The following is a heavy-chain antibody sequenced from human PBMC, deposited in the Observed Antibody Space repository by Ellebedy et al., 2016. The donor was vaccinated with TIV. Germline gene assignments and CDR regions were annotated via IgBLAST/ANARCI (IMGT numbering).Heavy chain of an antibody. V-gene: IGHV5-51*01. J-gene: IGHJ4*02. CDR1: GYSFTSYW. CDR2: IYPGDSNT. Sequence: GESLKISCKGSGYSFTSYWIGWVRQMPGKGLEWMGNIYPGDSNTAYSPSFQGQVTISADKSISSAYLQWSSLKASDTTMYYCVRGTLGYCSGGSCSADYWGQGTLVTVSS. CDR3: VRGTLGYCSGGSCSADY. D-gene: IGHD2-15*01.